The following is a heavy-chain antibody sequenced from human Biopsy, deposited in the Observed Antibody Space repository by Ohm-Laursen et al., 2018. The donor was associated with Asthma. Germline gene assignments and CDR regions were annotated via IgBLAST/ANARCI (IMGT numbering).Heavy chain of an antibody. CDR1: NGSISSNFYY. J-gene: IGHJ3*01. CDR2: IHKNGIG. CDR3: ARQKLAAAEGPFDL. V-gene: IGHV4-39*01. Sequence: SETLSLTCTVSNGSISSNFYYWGWIRQPPGKGLEWVGSIHKNGIGYYKSSLKSRLTISGDTSKNQFSLKVTSVTAADTAVYYCARQKLAAAEGPFDLWGQGTMVTVSS. D-gene: IGHD6-13*01.